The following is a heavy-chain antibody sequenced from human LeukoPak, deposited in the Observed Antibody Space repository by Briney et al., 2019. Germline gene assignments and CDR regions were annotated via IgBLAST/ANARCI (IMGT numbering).Heavy chain of an antibody. V-gene: IGHV3-21*04. D-gene: IGHD4-17*01. CDR1: GFTFSSYS. CDR2: ISSSSSYI. Sequence: GGSLRLSCAASGFTFSSYSMNWVRQAPGKGLEWVSSISSSSSYIYYADSVKGRFTISRDNAKNSLYLQMNSLRAEDTALYYCAKDRSPYGDYEYDYWGQGTLVTVSS. J-gene: IGHJ4*02. CDR3: AKDRSPYGDYEYDY.